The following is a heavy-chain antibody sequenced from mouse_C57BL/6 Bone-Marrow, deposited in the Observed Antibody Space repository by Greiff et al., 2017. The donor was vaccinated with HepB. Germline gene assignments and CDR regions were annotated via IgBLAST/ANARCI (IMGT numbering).Heavy chain of an antibody. CDR1: GYTFTSYW. CDR3: ARGSRKDY. Sequence: QVQLKESGAELVMPGASVKLSCKASGYTFTSYWMHWVKQRPGQGLEWIGEIDPSDSYTNYNQKFKGKSTLTVDKSSSTAYMQLSSLTSEDSAVYYCARGSRKDYWGQGTTLTVSS. CDR2: IDPSDSYT. D-gene: IGHD1-1*01. V-gene: IGHV1-69*01. J-gene: IGHJ2*01.